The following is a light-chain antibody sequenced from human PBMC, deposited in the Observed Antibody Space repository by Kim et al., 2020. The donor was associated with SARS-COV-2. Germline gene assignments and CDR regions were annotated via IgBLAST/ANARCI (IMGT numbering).Light chain of an antibody. V-gene: IGLV9-49*01. Sequence: CTLSSGNSNYKVDWYQQRPGKGPRFVMRVGTGGIVGSKGDGIPDRFSVLGSGLNRYLTIKNIQEEDESDYHCGADHGSGSNFVYVFGTGTKVTVL. J-gene: IGLJ1*01. CDR3: GADHGSGSNFVYV. CDR2: VGTGGIVG. CDR1: SGNSNYK.